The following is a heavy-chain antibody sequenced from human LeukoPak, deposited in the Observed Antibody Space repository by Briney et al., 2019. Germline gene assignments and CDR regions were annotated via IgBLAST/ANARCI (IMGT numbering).Heavy chain of an antibody. J-gene: IGHJ4*02. CDR2: ISGSGNST. Sequence: GGSLRLSCAASGLTFSGSAMSWVRQAPGKGLEWVSLISGSGNSTYYADSVKGRFTISRDNAKNSLYLQMNSLRAEDTAVYYCARGAPLGFDYWGQGTLVTVSS. CDR3: ARGAPLGFDY. CDR1: GLTFSGSA. V-gene: IGHV3-23*01.